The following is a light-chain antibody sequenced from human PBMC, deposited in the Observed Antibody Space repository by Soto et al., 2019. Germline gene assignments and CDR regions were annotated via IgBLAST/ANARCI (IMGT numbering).Light chain of an antibody. CDR3: SSYAGGNTFHVV. Sequence: QSALTQPASVSGSPGQSITISCTGTSSDVGSYNPVSWYQQHPGKAPKLVVYEGTKRPSGVSDRFSGSKSGNTASLTISGLQAEDEADYYCSSYAGGNTFHVVFGGGTKLTVL. CDR2: EGT. CDR1: SSDVGSYNP. V-gene: IGLV2-23*01. J-gene: IGLJ2*01.